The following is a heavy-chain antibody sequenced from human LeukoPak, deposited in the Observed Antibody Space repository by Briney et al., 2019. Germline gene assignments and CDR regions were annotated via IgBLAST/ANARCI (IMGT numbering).Heavy chain of an antibody. CDR2: IDPSDSYT. V-gene: IGHV5-10-1*01. D-gene: IGHD6-13*01. J-gene: IGHJ4*02. Sequence: GESLRIFCKGSGYSFTSYWISWVRQMPGKGLEWMGRIDPSDSYTNYSPSFQGHVTISADKSISTAYLQWSSLKASDTAMYYCARHSEAGIAAAGTRYWGQGTLVTVSS. CDR1: GYSFTSYW. CDR3: ARHSEAGIAAAGTRY.